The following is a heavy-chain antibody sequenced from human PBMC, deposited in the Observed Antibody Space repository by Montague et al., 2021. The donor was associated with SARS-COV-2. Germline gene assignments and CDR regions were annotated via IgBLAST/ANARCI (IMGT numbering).Heavy chain of an antibody. Sequence: SETLSLTCTVSGGSINSYYWSWLRQTPGKGLEWIGYIYYRGSTNYNPSLKSRVTISVDTSKNQFSLSLSSVTAADTAVYYCARESTYNSFDSWGQGTLVTVSS. V-gene: IGHV4-59*12. CDR3: ARESTYNSFDS. CDR2: IYYRGST. CDR1: GGSINSYY. J-gene: IGHJ5*01.